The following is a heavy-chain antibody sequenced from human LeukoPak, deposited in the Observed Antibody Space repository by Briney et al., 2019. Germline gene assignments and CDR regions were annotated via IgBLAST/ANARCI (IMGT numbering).Heavy chain of an antibody. CDR2: MHSSGST. V-gene: IGHV4-59*01. D-gene: IGHD3-22*01. CDR3: AGVLRVEMVVNY. CDR1: GGSISSFY. Sequence: SETLSLTCTVSGGSISSFYWGWIRQPPGKGVEWIGHMHSSGSTNYNSPLKSRVTMSVDTSKNQFSLKLSSVTAADTAVYWCAGVLRVEMVVNYWGQGTLVTVSS. J-gene: IGHJ4*02.